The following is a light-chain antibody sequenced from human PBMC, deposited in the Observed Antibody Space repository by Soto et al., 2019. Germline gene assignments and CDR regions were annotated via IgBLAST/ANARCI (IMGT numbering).Light chain of an antibody. J-gene: IGKJ2*01. CDR1: QSVSSNY. Sequence: EVVLTQFPGTLSLSPGERATLSCRASQSVSSNYLVWYQRKPGQAPRLLVYAASNRATGIPDRFSGSGSGPHFTLTISRVEPEDFAVYYGQQYGDSPYTFGQGTTLET. CDR3: QQYGDSPYT. CDR2: AAS. V-gene: IGKV3-20*01.